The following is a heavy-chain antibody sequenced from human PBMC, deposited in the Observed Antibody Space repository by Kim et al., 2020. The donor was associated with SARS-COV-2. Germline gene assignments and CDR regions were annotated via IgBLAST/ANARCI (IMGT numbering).Heavy chain of an antibody. CDR2: IWYDGSNK. J-gene: IGHJ4*02. V-gene: IGHV3-33*01. D-gene: IGHD3-10*01. CDR1: GFTFSSYG. Sequence: GGSLRLSCAASGFTFSSYGMHWVRQAPGKGLEWVAVIWYDGSNKYYADSVKGRFTISRDNSKNTLYLQMNSLRAEDTAVYYCARGDPRGLWFGEYGYWGQGTLVTVSS. CDR3: ARGDPRGLWFGEYGY.